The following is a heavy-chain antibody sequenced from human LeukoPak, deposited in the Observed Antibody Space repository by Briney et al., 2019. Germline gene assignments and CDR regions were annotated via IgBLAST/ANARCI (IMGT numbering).Heavy chain of an antibody. CDR2: ISGSGGSA. CDR1: GFTFNNYA. CDR3: AKSDLPAASYSFDY. D-gene: IGHD2-2*01. Sequence: PGGSLRLSCTASGFTFNNYAMTWVRQAPGKGLEWVSAISGSGGSAYYPDSVKGRFTISRDNSKNTLYLQMNSLRAEDTAVYYCAKSDLPAASYSFDYWGQGTLVTVSS. V-gene: IGHV3-23*01. J-gene: IGHJ4*02.